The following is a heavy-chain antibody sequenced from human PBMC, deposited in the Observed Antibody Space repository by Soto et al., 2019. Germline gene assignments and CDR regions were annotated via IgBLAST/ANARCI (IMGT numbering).Heavy chain of an antibody. V-gene: IGHV1-18*01. D-gene: IGHD3-10*01. Sequence: ASVKVSCKASGYTFTNYGVSWVRQAPGQGLEWMGWISAYNGNTKYAQKLQGRVTMTTDTSTSTAYMELRSLRSDDTAVYYCARGVGSGSYYNQYNWFDPWGQGTLVTVSS. CDR2: ISAYNGNT. CDR1: GYTFTNYG. J-gene: IGHJ5*02. CDR3: ARGVGSGSYYNQYNWFDP.